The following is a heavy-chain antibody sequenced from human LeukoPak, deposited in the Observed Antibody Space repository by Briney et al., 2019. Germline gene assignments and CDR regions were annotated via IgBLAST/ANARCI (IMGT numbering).Heavy chain of an antibody. CDR1: GGSISSYY. CDR3: ARDTLPHDAFDI. D-gene: IGHD1-14*01. Sequence: SETLSLTCTVSGGSISSYYWSWIRQPPGKGLEWIGYIYYSGSTNYNPSLKSRVTISVDTSKNQFSLKLSSVTAADTAVYYCARDTLPHDAFDIWGQGTMVTVSS. CDR2: IYYSGST. V-gene: IGHV4-59*01. J-gene: IGHJ3*02.